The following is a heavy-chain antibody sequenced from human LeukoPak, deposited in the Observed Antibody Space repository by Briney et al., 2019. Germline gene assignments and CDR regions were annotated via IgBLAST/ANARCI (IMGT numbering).Heavy chain of an antibody. CDR1: GGSISSHY. D-gene: IGHD4-23*01. CDR2: IYYSGST. V-gene: IGHV4-59*11. J-gene: IGHJ3*02. Sequence: SETLSLTCTVSGGSISSHYWSWIRQPPGKGLEWIGYIYYSGSTNYNPSLKSRVTISVDTSKNQFSLKLSSVAAADTAVYYCARETRDAFDIWGQGTMVTVSS. CDR3: ARETRDAFDI.